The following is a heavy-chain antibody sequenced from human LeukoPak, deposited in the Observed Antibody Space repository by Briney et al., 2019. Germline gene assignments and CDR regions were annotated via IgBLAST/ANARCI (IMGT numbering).Heavy chain of an antibody. V-gene: IGHV3-30*04. CDR3: ARDHVRYFDWLLFRRGRGFDH. Sequence: PGGSLRLSCAASGFTFSSYPMSWVRQAPGKGLEWVAVISYDGSNKYYADSVKGRFTISRDNSKNTLYLQMNSLRAEDTAVYYCARDHVRYFDWLLFRRGRGFDHWGQGTLVTVSS. D-gene: IGHD3-9*01. CDR1: GFTFSSYP. J-gene: IGHJ4*02. CDR2: ISYDGSNK.